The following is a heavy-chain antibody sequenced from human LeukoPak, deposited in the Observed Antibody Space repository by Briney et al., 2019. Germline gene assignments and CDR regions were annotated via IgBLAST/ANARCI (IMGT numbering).Heavy chain of an antibody. D-gene: IGHD1-1*01. CDR2: IGIDSGNT. CDR1: GFPFIEYS. CDR3: ARDHNYAFDN. Sequence: GGSLRLSCTASGFPFIEYSMNWVRQAPGKGLEWISYIGIDSGNTKYADSVRGRLTISADKAKNSLYLQMNSLRVEDTAVYYCARDHNYAFDNWGQGTLVSVAS. V-gene: IGHV3-48*01. J-gene: IGHJ4*02.